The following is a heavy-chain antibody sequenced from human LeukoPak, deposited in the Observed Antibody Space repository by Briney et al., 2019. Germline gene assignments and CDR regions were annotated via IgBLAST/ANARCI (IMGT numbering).Heavy chain of an antibody. J-gene: IGHJ4*02. D-gene: IGHD4-17*01. V-gene: IGHV4-59*01. CDR1: GGSISSYY. CDR2: IYYSGST. CDR3: ARWRSDYVFDY. Sequence: SETLSLTCTVSGGSISSYYWSWIRQPPGKGLEWIGYIYYSGSTNYNPSLKSRVTISVDTSKNQFSLKLSSVTAADTAVYYCARWRSDYVFDYWGQGTLVTVSS.